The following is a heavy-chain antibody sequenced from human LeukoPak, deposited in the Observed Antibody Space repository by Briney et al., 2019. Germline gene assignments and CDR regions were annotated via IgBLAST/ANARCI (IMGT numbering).Heavy chain of an antibody. J-gene: IGHJ4*02. Sequence: ASVKVSCKASGYTFTSYDINWVRQATGQGLEWMGWMNPNSGNTGYAQKFQGRVTMTRNTSISTAYMELSRLKSDDTAVYYCARVSPGYFDYWGQGALVTVSS. CDR2: MNPNSGNT. CDR1: GYTFTSYD. CDR3: ARVSPGYFDY. V-gene: IGHV1-8*01.